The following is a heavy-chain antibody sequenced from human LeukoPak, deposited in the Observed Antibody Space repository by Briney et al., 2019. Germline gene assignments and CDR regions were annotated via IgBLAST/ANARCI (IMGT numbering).Heavy chain of an antibody. CDR3: AKELGYCSSTSCYEFQH. CDR1: GFTFSSYG. CDR2: IRYDGSNK. J-gene: IGHJ1*01. D-gene: IGHD2-2*01. V-gene: IGHV3-30*02. Sequence: QSGGSLRLSCAASGFTFSSYGMHWVRQAPGKGLEWVAFIRYDGSNKYYADSVKGRFTISRDNSKNTLYLQMNSLRAEDTAVYYCAKELGYCSSTSCYEFQHWGQGTLVTVSS.